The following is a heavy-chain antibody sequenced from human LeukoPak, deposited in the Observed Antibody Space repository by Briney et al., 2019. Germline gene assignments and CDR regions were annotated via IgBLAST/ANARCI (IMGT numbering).Heavy chain of an antibody. CDR3: AGHHPRNTVDF. V-gene: IGHV4-31*03. J-gene: IGHJ4*02. CDR2: IYYSGST. Sequence: PSETLSLTCTVSGGSISSGGHYWSWIRQYPGKGLEWIAYIYYSGSTYYNPSLKSRVTISLDTSKNQFSLKLSSVTAADTAVYYCAGHHPRNTVDFWGQGTLVTVSS. D-gene: IGHD2-8*02. CDR1: GGSISSGGHY.